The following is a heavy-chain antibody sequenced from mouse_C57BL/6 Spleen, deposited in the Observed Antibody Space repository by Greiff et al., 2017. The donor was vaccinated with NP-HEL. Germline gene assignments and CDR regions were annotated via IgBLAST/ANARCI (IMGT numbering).Heavy chain of an antibody. CDR1: GYSFTGYY. J-gene: IGHJ3*01. D-gene: IGHD2-4*01. CDR3: ARKAYHDYDRAFAY. V-gene: IGHV1-42*01. CDR2: INPSTGGT. Sequence: VQLKQSGPELVKPGASVKISCKASGYSFTGYYMNWVKQSPEKSLEWIGEINPSTGGTTYNQKFKAKATLTVDKSSSTAYMQLKSLTSEDSAVYYCARKAYHDYDRAFAYWGQGTLVTVSA.